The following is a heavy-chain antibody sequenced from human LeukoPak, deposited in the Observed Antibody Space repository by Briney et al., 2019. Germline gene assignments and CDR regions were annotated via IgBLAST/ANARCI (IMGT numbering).Heavy chain of an antibody. CDR1: GYTFTSYG. D-gene: IGHD3-3*01. Sequence: ASVKVSCKASGYTFTSYGISWARQAPGQGLEWMGWISAYNGNTNYAQKLQGRVTMTTDTSTTTAYMELRSLRSDDTAVYYCARGGLEYYTQGRLDFWGQGTLVTVSS. J-gene: IGHJ4*02. CDR2: ISAYNGNT. CDR3: ARGGLEYYTQGRLDF. V-gene: IGHV1-18*01.